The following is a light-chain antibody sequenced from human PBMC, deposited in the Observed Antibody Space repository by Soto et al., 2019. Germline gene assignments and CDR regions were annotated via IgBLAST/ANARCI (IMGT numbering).Light chain of an antibody. V-gene: IGKV2-28*01. Sequence: DILMTQSPLSLPVTPREPASISCRPSQSLLHSNGYNYLDWYLQKPGQSPQLLIYLGSNRASGVPDRFSGSGSGTYFTLKISRVEAEDVGVYYCMQALQTPPWTFGQGTLVDIK. CDR1: QSLLHSNGYNY. CDR2: LGS. CDR3: MQALQTPPWT. J-gene: IGKJ1*01.